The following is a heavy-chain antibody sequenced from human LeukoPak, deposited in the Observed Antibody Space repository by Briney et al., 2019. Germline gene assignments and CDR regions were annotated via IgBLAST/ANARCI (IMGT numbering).Heavy chain of an antibody. CDR2: ISYDGSNK. CDR3: VRGSNGWSGMDD. Sequence: PGGSLTLSRAASGFIFSNYAMHWVRQAPGKGLEWVAVISYDGSNKYYADSVKGRFTISRDNSKNTLFLQMNSLRAEDTAVYYCVRGSNGWSGMDDWGQGTTVTVSS. D-gene: IGHD6-19*01. J-gene: IGHJ6*02. CDR1: GFIFSNYA. V-gene: IGHV3-30-3*01.